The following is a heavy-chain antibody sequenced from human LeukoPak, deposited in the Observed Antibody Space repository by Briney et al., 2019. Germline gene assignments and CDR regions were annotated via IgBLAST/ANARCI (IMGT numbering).Heavy chain of an antibody. Sequence: SGGSLRLSCAASGFTFSSYAMSWVRQAPGKGLEWVSAISGSGGSTYYADSVKGRFTISRDNSKNTLYLQMNSLRAEDTAVYYCAKATLTMIVVATFDYWGQGTLVTVSS. V-gene: IGHV3-23*01. CDR3: AKATLTMIVVATFDY. J-gene: IGHJ4*02. CDR1: GFTFSSYA. D-gene: IGHD3-22*01. CDR2: ISGSGGST.